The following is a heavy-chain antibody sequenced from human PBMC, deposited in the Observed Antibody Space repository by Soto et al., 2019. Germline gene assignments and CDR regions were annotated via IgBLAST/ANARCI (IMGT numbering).Heavy chain of an antibody. Sequence: QVQLVQSGAEVKKPGASVKVSCKASGYTFTSYGISWVRQAPGQGLEWMGWISAYNGNTNYAQKLQGRVTMTTDTSTSTAYMELRSLRSDDTVVYYCARDLNCWYVYYSYGMDVWGQGTTVTVSS. V-gene: IGHV1-18*01. CDR2: ISAYNGNT. CDR3: ARDLNCWYVYYSYGMDV. J-gene: IGHJ6*02. D-gene: IGHD6-13*01. CDR1: GYTFTSYG.